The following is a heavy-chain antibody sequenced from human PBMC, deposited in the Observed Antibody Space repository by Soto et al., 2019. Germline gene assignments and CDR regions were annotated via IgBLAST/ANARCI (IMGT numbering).Heavy chain of an antibody. D-gene: IGHD6-13*01. J-gene: IGHJ3*02. CDR2: LYDVDGT. CDR3: ATWHLQQHAYDI. Sequence: DVQLVESGGGLIQPGGSLRLSCAAFGLTVSGKKYISWVRQAPGKGLEWVSALYDVDGTYYADSVKGRFTTSIDTSRTIVYLQMNSLRLDDTAVYFCATWHLQQHAYDIWGQGTPVAVSS. CDR1: GLTVSGKKY. V-gene: IGHV3-53*01.